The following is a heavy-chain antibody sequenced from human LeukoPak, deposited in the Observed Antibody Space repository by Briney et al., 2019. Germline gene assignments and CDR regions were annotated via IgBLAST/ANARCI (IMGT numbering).Heavy chain of an antibody. Sequence: ASVTVSCKASGYTFTGYYMHWVRHGPAQGLGWVGWVNPNSGGTNYAQKFQGRVTMTRDTSISTAYMELSRLRSDDTAVYYCARVLLSSGWTPNWFDPWGQGTLVTVSS. D-gene: IGHD6-19*01. CDR2: VNPNSGGT. CDR1: GYTFTGYY. CDR3: ARVLLSSGWTPNWFDP. V-gene: IGHV1-2*02. J-gene: IGHJ5*02.